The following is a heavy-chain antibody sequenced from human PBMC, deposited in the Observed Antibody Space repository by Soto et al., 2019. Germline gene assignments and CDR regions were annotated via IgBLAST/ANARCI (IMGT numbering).Heavy chain of an antibody. Sequence: EVQLLESGGGLGQGGGSLRLSCAASGFTFSSYTMNWVRQAPGKGLEWVSLISARGGSTYYADSVKGRFTISRDNSKNSVYLDMNSLSAEDTAVYYCARESEDLTSNFDYWGQGTLVTVSS. J-gene: IGHJ4*02. V-gene: IGHV3-23*01. CDR1: GFTFSSYT. CDR2: ISARGGST. CDR3: ARESEDLTSNFDY.